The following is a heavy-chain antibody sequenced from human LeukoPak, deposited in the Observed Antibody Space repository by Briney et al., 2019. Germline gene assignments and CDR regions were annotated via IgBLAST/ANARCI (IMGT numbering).Heavy chain of an antibody. J-gene: IGHJ5*02. CDR2: INAGNGNT. CDR3: AGDGGSGWSGWFDP. Sequence: ASVKVSCKASGYTFTSYAMHWVRQAPGQRLEWMGWINAGNGNTKYSQEFQGRVTITRDTSASTAYMELSSPRSEDMAVYYCAGDGGSGWSGWFDPWGQGTLVTVSS. D-gene: IGHD6-19*01. V-gene: IGHV1-3*03. CDR1: GYTFTSYA.